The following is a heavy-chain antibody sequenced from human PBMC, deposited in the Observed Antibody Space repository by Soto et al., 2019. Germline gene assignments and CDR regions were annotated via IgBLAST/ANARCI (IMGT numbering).Heavy chain of an antibody. D-gene: IGHD6-6*01. Sequence: GGSLRLSCAASGFTFSSYSMNWVRQAPGKGLEWVSSISSSSSYIYYADSVKGRFTISRDNAKNSLYLQMNSLRAEDTAVYYCARDGAYSSSPWDYYYYYYMDVWGKGTTVTVSS. V-gene: IGHV3-21*01. CDR3: ARDGAYSSSPWDYYYYYYMDV. CDR2: ISSSSSYI. J-gene: IGHJ6*03. CDR1: GFTFSSYS.